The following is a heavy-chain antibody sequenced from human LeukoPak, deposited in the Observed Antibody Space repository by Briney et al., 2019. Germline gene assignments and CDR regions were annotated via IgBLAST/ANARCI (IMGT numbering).Heavy chain of an antibody. J-gene: IGHJ4*02. CDR3: ARHGAIPEY. CDR1: VGSMGTFY. V-gene: IGHV4-59*08. CDR2: IYYRGST. D-gene: IGHD2-21*01. Sequence: PSETLSLTCSVSVGSMGTFYWSWVWQPPGKGLEWIGYIYYRGSTNYNPSLKSRVTISEDTAKNQFSLKLTSVTAADTAVYYCARHGAIPEYWGQGSLVIVSS.